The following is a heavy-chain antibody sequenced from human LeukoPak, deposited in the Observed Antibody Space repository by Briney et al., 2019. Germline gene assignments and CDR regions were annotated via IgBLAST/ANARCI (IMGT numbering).Heavy chain of an antibody. D-gene: IGHD2-2*01. CDR2: INPNSGGT. J-gene: IGHJ4*02. V-gene: IGHV1-2*02. CDR3: ARNLGYCSSTSCFPFDY. Sequence: ASVKVSCKASGYTFTGYYMHWVRQAPGQGLEWMGWINPNSGGTNYAQKFQGRVTMTRDTSISTACMELSRLRSDDTAVYYCARNLGYCSSTSCFPFDYWGQGTLVTVSS. CDR1: GYTFTGYY.